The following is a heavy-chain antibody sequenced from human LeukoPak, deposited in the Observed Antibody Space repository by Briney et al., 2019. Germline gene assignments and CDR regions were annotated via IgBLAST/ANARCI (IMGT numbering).Heavy chain of an antibody. CDR2: INPNSGGT. CDR1: GYTFTGYY. J-gene: IGHJ4*02. CDR3: ARDASGDIPTSGTIRSFDY. V-gene: IGHV1-2*02. Sequence: EASVKVSCKASGYTFTGYYMHWVRQAPGQGLEWMGWINPNSGGTNYAQKFQGRVTMTRDTSISTAYMELSGLRSDDTAVYYCARDASGDIPTSGTIRSFDYWGQGTLVTVSS. D-gene: IGHD2-15*01.